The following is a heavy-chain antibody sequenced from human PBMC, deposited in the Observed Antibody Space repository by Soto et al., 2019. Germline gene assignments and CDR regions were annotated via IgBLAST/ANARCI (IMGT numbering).Heavy chain of an antibody. CDR1: GYTFTGYY. CDR2: INPNSGGT. Sequence: ASVKVSCKASGYTFTGYYMHWVRQAPGQGLEWMGWINPNSGGTNYAQKFQGWVTMTRDTSISTAYMELSRLRSDDTAVYYCARGTTVTTSDYYYYYYMDVWGKGTTVTVSS. D-gene: IGHD4-17*01. J-gene: IGHJ6*03. V-gene: IGHV1-2*04. CDR3: ARGTTVTTSDYYYYYYMDV.